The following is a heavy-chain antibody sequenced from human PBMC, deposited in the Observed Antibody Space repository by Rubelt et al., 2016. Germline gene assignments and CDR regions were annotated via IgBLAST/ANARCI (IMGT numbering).Heavy chain of an antibody. V-gene: IGHV3-30*04. CDR2: ISYDGSNK. J-gene: IGHJ5*02. D-gene: IGHD6-19*01. CDR1: YA. CDR3: ARDLSRIAVAGNWFDP. Sequence: YAMNWVRQAPGKGLEWVAVISYDGSNKYYADSVKGRFTISRDNSKNTLYLQMNSLRAEDTAVYYCARDLSRIAVAGNWFDPSGQGTLVTVSS.